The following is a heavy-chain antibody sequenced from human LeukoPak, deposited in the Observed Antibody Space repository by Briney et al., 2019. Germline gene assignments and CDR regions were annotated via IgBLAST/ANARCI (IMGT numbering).Heavy chain of an antibody. CDR3: ASSLGYCSGGSCYAGNQFDY. CDR2: ISSSGNTI. J-gene: IGHJ4*02. D-gene: IGHD2-15*01. CDR1: GFTFSDYA. V-gene: IGHV3-48*03. Sequence: GGSLRLSCAASGFTFSDYAMNWVRQAPGKGLEWVSYISSSGNTIYYADSVKGRFTVSRDNAKNSLYLQMNSLRAEDTAVYYCASSLGYCSGGSCYAGNQFDYRGQGTLVTVSS.